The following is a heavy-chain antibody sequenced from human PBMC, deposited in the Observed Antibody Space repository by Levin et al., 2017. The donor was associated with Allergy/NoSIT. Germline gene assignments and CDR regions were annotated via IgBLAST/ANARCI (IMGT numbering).Heavy chain of an antibody. CDR1: GFTFSRFW. J-gene: IGHJ4*02. Sequence: HSGGSLRLSCAASGFTFSRFWMSWVRQAPGKGLEWVANIKEDGGDKHYLDSVKGRFIISRDNAKTSLYLQMNSLRAEDTAFYYCARDQGTSGTPEIWGQGTLVTVSS. CDR2: IKEDGGDK. D-gene: IGHD6-13*01. CDR3: ARDQGTSGTPEI. V-gene: IGHV3-7*01.